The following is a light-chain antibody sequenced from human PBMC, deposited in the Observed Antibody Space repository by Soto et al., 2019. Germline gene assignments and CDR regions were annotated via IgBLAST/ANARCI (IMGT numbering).Light chain of an antibody. CDR2: DVS. J-gene: IGLJ1*01. CDR1: SSDVGGYNY. Sequence: SALTQPASLCGSPGQSIAISCTGTSSDVGGYNYVSWYQQHPGKAPKLTVYDVSSRPSGVSNRFSGSKSGNTASLTISWLQAEDEADYYCSSYTSSSTYVFGTGTKVTVL. V-gene: IGLV2-14*01. CDR3: SSYTSSSTYV.